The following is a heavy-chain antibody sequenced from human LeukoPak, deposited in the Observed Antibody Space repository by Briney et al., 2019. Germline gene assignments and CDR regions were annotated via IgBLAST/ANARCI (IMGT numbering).Heavy chain of an antibody. V-gene: IGHV3-30*02. CDR3: ATDLGSSSIRDY. CDR2: ISYDGSNE. CDR1: AFTFRSYG. J-gene: IGHJ4*02. D-gene: IGHD6-13*01. Sequence: GGSLRLSCATSAFTFRSYGMHWVRQAPGKGLEWVTFISYDGSNEYYADSVKGRFTISRDNSKNTLYLQMNRLRPEDTAVYYCATDLGSSSIRDYWGQGILVTVSS.